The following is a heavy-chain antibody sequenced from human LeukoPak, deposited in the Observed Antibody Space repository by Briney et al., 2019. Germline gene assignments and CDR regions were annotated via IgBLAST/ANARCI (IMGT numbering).Heavy chain of an antibody. D-gene: IGHD5-18*01. Sequence: GASVKVSCKASGYTFTSYGISWVRQAPGQGLEWMGWISAYNGNTNYAQKLQGRVTMTTDTSTSTAYMELRSLRSDDTAVYYCARGSTVDTKTSYYYYYMDVWGKGTTVTVSS. CDR1: GYTFTSYG. CDR3: ARGSTVDTKTSYYYYYMDV. J-gene: IGHJ6*03. CDR2: ISAYNGNT. V-gene: IGHV1-18*01.